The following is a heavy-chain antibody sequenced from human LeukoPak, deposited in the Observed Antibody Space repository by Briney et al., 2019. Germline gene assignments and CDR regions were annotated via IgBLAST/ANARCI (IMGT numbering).Heavy chain of an antibody. J-gene: IGHJ4*02. CDR2: ISGSGGST. CDR1: GFTFSSYA. V-gene: IGHV3-23*01. Sequence: PGGSLRLSCAASGFTFSSYAMSWVRQAPGKGLEWVSAISGSGGSTYYADSVEGRFTISRDNSKNTLYLQMNSLRAEDTAVYYCAKPSQDYYDSSGYYEVGPFDYWGQGTLVTVSS. CDR3: AKPSQDYYDSSGYYEVGPFDY. D-gene: IGHD3-22*01.